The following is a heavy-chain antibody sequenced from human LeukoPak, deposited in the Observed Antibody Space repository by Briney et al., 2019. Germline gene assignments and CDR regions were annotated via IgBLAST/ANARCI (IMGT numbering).Heavy chain of an antibody. V-gene: IGHV3-33*01. CDR1: GFTFSSYG. CDR2: IWYDGSNK. Sequence: GRSLRLSCAASGFTFSSYGMHWVRQAPGKGLEWVAVIWYDGSNKYYADSVKGRFTISRDNSKNTLYLQMNSLRADDTSVYYCARDGSGWSSDYWGQGTLVTVSS. J-gene: IGHJ4*02. CDR3: ARDGSGWSSDY. D-gene: IGHD6-19*01.